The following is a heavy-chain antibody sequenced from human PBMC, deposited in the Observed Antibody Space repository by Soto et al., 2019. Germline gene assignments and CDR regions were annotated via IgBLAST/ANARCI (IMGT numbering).Heavy chain of an antibody. CDR2: ISSSSSYT. D-gene: IGHD3-9*01. V-gene: IGHV3-11*05. Sequence: WGSKRHPYTASEFTISDYYMNWLLQNHGKGLEWVSFISSSSSYTNYADSVKGRFTISRDNAKNSLYLQMNSVRAEDTAVYYCARDGQLRYFDWRATQSSNSGLDVWGQGTTVTVSS. CDR3: ARDGQLRYFDWRATQSSNSGLDV. J-gene: IGHJ6*01. CDR1: EFTISDYY.